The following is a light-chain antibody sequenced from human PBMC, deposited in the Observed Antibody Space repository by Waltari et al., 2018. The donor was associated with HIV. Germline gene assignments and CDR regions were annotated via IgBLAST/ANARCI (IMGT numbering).Light chain of an antibody. V-gene: IGKV3-11*01. Sequence: EIVLTQSPATLSLSQGDRAPLSCRASQGLTNYLAWYQQRPGQVPRLLIYDASNSATGIPARFSGSGSGTDFTLTISSLEPEDFAIYYCQQRSNAPWTFGQGTKVEIK. CDR1: QGLTNY. CDR3: QQRSNAPWT. J-gene: IGKJ1*01. CDR2: DAS.